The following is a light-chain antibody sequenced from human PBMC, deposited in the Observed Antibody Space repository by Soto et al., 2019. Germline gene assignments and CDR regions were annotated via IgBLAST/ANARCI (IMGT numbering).Light chain of an antibody. CDR3: QSYDSSLSGWV. J-gene: IGLJ3*02. V-gene: IGLV1-40*01. CDR2: DNS. Sequence: QSVLTQPPSVSGAPGQRVTISCTGSSSNIGAGYDVHWYQHLPGTAPKLLIYDNSNRPSGVPDRFSGSKSGTSASLAITGLQVEDETDYYCQSYDSSLSGWVFGGGTKVTVL. CDR1: SSNIGAGYD.